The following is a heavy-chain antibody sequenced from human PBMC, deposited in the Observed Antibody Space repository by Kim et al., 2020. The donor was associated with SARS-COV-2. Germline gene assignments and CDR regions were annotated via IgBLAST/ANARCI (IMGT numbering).Heavy chain of an antibody. J-gene: IGHJ6*02. CDR3: ASDPLENPVPLGYYYYYCIDV. Sequence: SETLSLTCTVSGGSISSGGYYWSWIRQPPGKGLEWIGYIYYSGSTYYNPSLKSRVTISVDTSKNQFSLKLSSVTAADTAVYYCASDPLENPVPLGYYYYYCIDVWGQGNTVTVSS. V-gene: IGHV4-31*03. CDR1: GGSISSGGYY. D-gene: IGHD1-1*01. CDR2: IYYSGST.